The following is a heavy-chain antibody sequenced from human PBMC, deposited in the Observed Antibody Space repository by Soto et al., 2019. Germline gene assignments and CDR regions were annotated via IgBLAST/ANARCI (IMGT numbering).Heavy chain of an antibody. J-gene: IGHJ5*02. V-gene: IGHV3-21*01. CDR3: ARDSGSGSFLDWFDP. Sequence: GSLRLSCAASGFTFSSYSVNWVRQAPGKGLEWVSSISSSSSYIYYADSVKGRFTISRDNAKNSLYLQMNSLRAEDTAVYYCARDSGSGSFLDWFDPWGQGTLVTVSS. CDR1: GFTFSSYS. D-gene: IGHD3-10*01. CDR2: ISSSSSYI.